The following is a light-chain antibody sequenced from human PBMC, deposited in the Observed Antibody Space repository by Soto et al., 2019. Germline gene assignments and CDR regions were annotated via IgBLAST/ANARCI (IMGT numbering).Light chain of an antibody. CDR1: ISDVGGYKY. J-gene: IGLJ1*01. V-gene: IGLV2-14*01. Sequence: QSALTHPAAVSGSPGKSITISCTGTISDVGGYKYVSWYQQHPGKAPKFMIYDVSNRPSGVSNRFSGSKSGNTASLTISGLQAEEESYYYCSSYTTSNTRKIVFGTGTKLTVL. CDR3: SSYTTSNTRKIV. CDR2: DVS.